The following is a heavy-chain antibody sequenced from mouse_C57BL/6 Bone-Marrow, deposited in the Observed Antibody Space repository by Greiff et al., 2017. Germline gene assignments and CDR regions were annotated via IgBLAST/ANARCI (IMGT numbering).Heavy chain of an antibody. CDR3: ARFTD. J-gene: IGHJ2*01. CDR1: GFTFSSYT. D-gene: IGHD1-1*01. CDR2: ISGGGGNT. Sequence: EVNLVESGGGLVKPGGSLKLSCAASGFTFSSYTMSWVRQTPEKRLEWVATISGGGGNTYYPDSVKGRFTISRDNAKNTLYLQRSGLRSEDTALYYCARFTDWGQGTTLTVSS. V-gene: IGHV5-9*01.